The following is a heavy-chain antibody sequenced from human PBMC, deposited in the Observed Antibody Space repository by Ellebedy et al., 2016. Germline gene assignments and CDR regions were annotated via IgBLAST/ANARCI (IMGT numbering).Heavy chain of an antibody. V-gene: IGHV4-31*02. Sequence: SQTLSLTXXPSGGSLSGYYWSWIRQHPGKGLEWIGYIYYSGSTYYNPSLKSRVTISVDTSKNQFSLKLSSVTAADTAVYYCARGGYCSSTSCPGLNWFDPWGQGTLVTVSS. CDR3: ARGGYCSSTSCPGLNWFDP. CDR1: GGSLSGYY. J-gene: IGHJ5*02. D-gene: IGHD2-2*01. CDR2: IYYSGST.